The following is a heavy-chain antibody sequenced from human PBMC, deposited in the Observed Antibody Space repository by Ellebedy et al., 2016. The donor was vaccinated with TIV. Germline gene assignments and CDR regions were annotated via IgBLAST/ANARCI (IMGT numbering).Heavy chain of an antibody. D-gene: IGHD6-13*01. V-gene: IGHV3-49*04. CDR3: TRGLTTLAAAGTGIYYYTMDV. Sequence: GGSLRLSXTASGFTFGDYAMSWVRQAPGKGLEWVSFIRSKAYGGTTEYAASVKGRFTISRDDSKSIAYLQMNSLKAEDTAVYCCTRGLTTLAAAGTGIYYYTMDVWGQGTTVTVSS. CDR1: GFTFGDYA. CDR2: IRSKAYGGTT. J-gene: IGHJ6*02.